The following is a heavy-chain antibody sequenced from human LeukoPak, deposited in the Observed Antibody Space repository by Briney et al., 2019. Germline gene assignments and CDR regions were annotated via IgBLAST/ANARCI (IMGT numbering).Heavy chain of an antibody. CDR3: GKFP. CDR2: IYGGGNT. CDR1: GFTVSNNY. V-gene: IGHV3-53*04. J-gene: IGHJ5*02. Sequence: GGSLRLSCVVSGFTVSNNYMSWVRQAPGKGLEWVSNIYGGGNTNYAESVRGRFTISRHNSKNTLYLQMNNLRAEDTAVYYCGKFPLGREPLVP.